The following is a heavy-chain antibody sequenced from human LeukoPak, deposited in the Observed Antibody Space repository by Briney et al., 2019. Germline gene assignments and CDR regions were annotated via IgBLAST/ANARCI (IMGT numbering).Heavy chain of an antibody. CDR1: GLTFSIYA. Sequence: PGGSLRLSCAASGLTFSIYAMSWVRQAPGKGLEWVSAVSGSGGSTYYADSVKGRFTISRDNSKNTLYLQMNRLRAEDTAVYYCAKDRTDSSSYGRHGLDYWGQGTLVTVSS. J-gene: IGHJ4*02. D-gene: IGHD3-22*01. CDR2: VSGSGGST. CDR3: AKDRTDSSSYGRHGLDY. V-gene: IGHV3-23*01.